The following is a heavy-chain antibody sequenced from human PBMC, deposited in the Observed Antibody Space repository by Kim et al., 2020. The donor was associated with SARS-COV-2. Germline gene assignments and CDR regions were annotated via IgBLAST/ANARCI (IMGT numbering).Heavy chain of an antibody. CDR3: ARGAIGTDY. CDR2: GST. V-gene: IGHV4-34*01. D-gene: IGHD3-10*01. Sequence: GSTNYTPSLKSRVTISVGTSKNQFSLKLSSVTAADTAVYYCARGAIGTDYWGQGTLVTVSS. J-gene: IGHJ4*02.